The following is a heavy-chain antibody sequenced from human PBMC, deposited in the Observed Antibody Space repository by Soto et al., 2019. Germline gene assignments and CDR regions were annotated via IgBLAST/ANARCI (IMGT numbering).Heavy chain of an antibody. CDR2: IYYSGIT. Sequence: SETLYLTCTVSGGSISSGVYYWIWIRQHPGKVLEWIGYIYYSGITYYNPSLKSRVTISVDTSKNQFSLKLSSVTAADTAVYYCARDPEDTGNFDYWGQGTLVTVSS. D-gene: IGHD1-26*01. J-gene: IGHJ4*02. CDR1: GGSISSGVYY. CDR3: ARDPEDTGNFDY. V-gene: IGHV4-31*03.